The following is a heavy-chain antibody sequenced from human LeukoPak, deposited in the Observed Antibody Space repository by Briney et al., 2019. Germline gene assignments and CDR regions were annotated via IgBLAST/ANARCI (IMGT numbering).Heavy chain of an antibody. V-gene: IGHV4-34*01. CDR2: INHSGST. J-gene: IGHJ4*02. CDR3: ARVSGDYVLDY. CDR1: GGSFSGYY. D-gene: IGHD4-17*01. Sequence: KSSETLSLTCAGYGGSFSGYYWSWIRQPPGKGLEWIGEINHSGSTNYNPSLKSRVTISVDTSKNQFSLKLSSVTAADTAVYYCARVSGDYVLDYWGQGTLVTVSS.